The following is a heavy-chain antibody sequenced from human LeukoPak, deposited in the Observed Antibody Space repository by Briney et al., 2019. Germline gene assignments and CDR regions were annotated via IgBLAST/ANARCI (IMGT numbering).Heavy chain of an antibody. CDR3: ARHWSGGYYYRYFQH. J-gene: IGHJ1*01. Sequence: ASVKVSCKASGYTFTSYGISWVRQAPGQGLEWMGWISAYNGNTNYAQKLQGRVTMTTDTSTSTAYMELSSLRSEDTAVYYCARHWSGGYYYRYFQHWGQGTLVTVSS. CDR2: ISAYNGNT. CDR1: GYTFTSYG. V-gene: IGHV1-18*01. D-gene: IGHD3-22*01.